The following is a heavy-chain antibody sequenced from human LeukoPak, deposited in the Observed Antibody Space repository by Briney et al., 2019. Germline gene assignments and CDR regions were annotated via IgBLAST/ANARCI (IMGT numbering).Heavy chain of an antibody. Sequence: GGSLRLSCAASGFTFSSYEMNWVRQAPGKGLEWVSYISSSGSTMYYADSVKGRFTISRDNAKNSLSLQMNSLRAEDTAVYYCARSPAGANYYLDVWGKGTTVTVSS. V-gene: IGHV3-48*03. CDR3: ARSPAGANYYLDV. J-gene: IGHJ6*03. CDR2: ISSSGSTM. D-gene: IGHD1-14*01. CDR1: GFTFSSYE.